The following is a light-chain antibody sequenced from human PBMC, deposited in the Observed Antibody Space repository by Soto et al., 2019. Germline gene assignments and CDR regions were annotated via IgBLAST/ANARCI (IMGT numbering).Light chain of an antibody. J-gene: IGLJ2*01. CDR3: AAWDESLNVV. Sequence: QAVVTQPPSASGTPGQRVTISCSGSSSNIGSNTVNWYQQLPGTAPKLLIYSNNQRPSGVPDRFSGSKSGTSASLAISGLQSEDEADYYCAAWDESLNVVFGGGTKVTVL. CDR1: SSNIGSNT. CDR2: SNN. V-gene: IGLV1-44*01.